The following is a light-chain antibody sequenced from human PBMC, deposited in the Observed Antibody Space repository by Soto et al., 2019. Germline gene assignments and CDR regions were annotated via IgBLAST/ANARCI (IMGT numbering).Light chain of an antibody. J-gene: IGKJ5*01. CDR1: QGVTTN. Sequence: EIVMTQSPASLSVSPRERVTLSCRAGQGVTTNFAWYQQKSGQSPRLLIYDVSTRATGVPARFSGTGSETDFTLAISGLQSEDSAVYFRQQYNNWPFSFGQGTRLEI. CDR2: DVS. V-gene: IGKV3-15*01. CDR3: QQYNNWPFS.